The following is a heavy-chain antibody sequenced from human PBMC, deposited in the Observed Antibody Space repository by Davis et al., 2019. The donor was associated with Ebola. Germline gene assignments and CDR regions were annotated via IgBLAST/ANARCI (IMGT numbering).Heavy chain of an antibody. V-gene: IGHV1-46*01. J-gene: IGHJ6*04. D-gene: IGHD3-10*01. CDR1: GYTFTSYD. CDR3: ARERVRGVIRDYYYYGMDV. CDR2: INPSGGST. Sequence: ASVKVSCKAAGYTFTSYDINWVRQATGQGLEWMGIINPSGGSTSYAQKFQGRVTMTRDTSTSTVYMELSSLRSEDTAVYYCARERVRGVIRDYYYYGMDVWGKGTTVTVSS.